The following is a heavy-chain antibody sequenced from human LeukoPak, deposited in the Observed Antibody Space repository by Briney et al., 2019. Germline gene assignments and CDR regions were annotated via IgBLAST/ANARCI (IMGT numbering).Heavy chain of an antibody. Sequence: RASVKVSCKVSGYTLTELSMHWVRQAPGKGLEWMGGFDPEDGETIYAQKFQGRVTTTEDTSTDTAYMELSSLRSEDTAVYYCATDQAAGPFDYWGQGTLVTVSS. CDR1: GYTLTELS. J-gene: IGHJ4*02. CDR2: FDPEDGET. CDR3: ATDQAAGPFDY. V-gene: IGHV1-24*01. D-gene: IGHD6-13*01.